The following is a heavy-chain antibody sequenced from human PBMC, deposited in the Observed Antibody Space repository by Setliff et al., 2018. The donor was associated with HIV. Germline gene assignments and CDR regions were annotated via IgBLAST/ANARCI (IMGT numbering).Heavy chain of an antibody. D-gene: IGHD5-12*01. CDR3: ARRRDGYNSAPWRNDN. V-gene: IGHV4-59*04. Sequence: SETLSLTCTVSGGSISSYYWSWIRQPPGKGLEWIGYIYYSGSTYYNPSLKSRVTISVDTSKKQFSLKLRSVTAADTAVYYCARRRDGYNSAPWRNDNWGQGTLVTVSS. CDR2: IYYSGST. J-gene: IGHJ4*02. CDR1: GGSISSYY.